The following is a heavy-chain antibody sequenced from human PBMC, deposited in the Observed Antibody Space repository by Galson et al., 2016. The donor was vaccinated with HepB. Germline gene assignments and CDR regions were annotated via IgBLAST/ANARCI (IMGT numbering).Heavy chain of an antibody. J-gene: IGHJ4*02. CDR2: IYHTGNT. V-gene: IGHV4-38-2*02. D-gene: IGHD4-17*01. CDR3: ARVDGDYEYFDY. CDR1: GYSIGSGYY. Sequence: SLTCTVSGYSIGSGYYWGWIRQPPGKGLEWIAIIYHTGNTYYNPSLESRVTISVDTSKNQFSLKLNSVTAADTAMYYCARVDGDYEYFDYWGQGTLITVSS.